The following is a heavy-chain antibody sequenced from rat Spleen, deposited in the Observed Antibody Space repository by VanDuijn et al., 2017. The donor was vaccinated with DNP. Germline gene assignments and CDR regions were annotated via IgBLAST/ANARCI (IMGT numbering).Heavy chain of an antibody. J-gene: IGHJ2*01. CDR2: INSAGST. CDR1: GYSITSNFR. V-gene: IGHV3-3*01. Sequence: EVQLQESGPGLVKPSQSLSLTCSVTGYSITSNFRWSWIRKFPGNTLEWMGYINSAGSTDYNPSLKSRISITRDTSKNQFFLQLNSVTTEDTATYYCARYEDNNYYFDYWGQGVMVTVSS. D-gene: IGHD1-10*01. CDR3: ARYEDNNYYFDY.